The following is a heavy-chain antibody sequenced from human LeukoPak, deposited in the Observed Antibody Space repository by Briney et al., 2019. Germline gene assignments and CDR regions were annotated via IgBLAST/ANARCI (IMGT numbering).Heavy chain of an antibody. V-gene: IGHV3-23*01. J-gene: IGHJ4*02. Sequence: GSLRLSCAPSGFTFDNFAMTWLRQAPGKGLEWVSEITGSGGSTYYADSVKGRFTISRDNSKNTLYLQMNSLRAEDTAIYYCARELFDFDYWGQGTLVTVSS. CDR3: ARELFDFDY. CDR1: GFTFDNFA. CDR2: ITGSGGST. D-gene: IGHD3-10*01.